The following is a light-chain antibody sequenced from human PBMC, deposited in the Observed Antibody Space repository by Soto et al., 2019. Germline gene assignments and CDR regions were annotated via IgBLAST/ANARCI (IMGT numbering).Light chain of an antibody. CDR3: QQYNSYRA. CDR1: EIIDSW. J-gene: IGKJ1*01. CDR2: KSS. V-gene: IGKV1-5*03. Sequence: DIQMTQSPSTLSASVGDRVTITCRASEIIDSWLARPLQKPGRSPKLLISKSSSLESGVPSRLSGSGFWTEFTLTSSSLQPDDFASYYCQQYNSYRAFGQGTKVEI.